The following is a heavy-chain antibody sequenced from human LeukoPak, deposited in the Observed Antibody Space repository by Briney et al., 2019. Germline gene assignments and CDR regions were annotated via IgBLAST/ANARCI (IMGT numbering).Heavy chain of an antibody. J-gene: IGHJ3*02. D-gene: IGHD6-13*01. Sequence: GESLKISCKGSGYTLTTYWIGWVRQMPGKGLEWMGIIYPGDSDTRYNTSVQGQVSISADKSISTAYLQWSSLKASDTAMYYCARLGSSTWKDAFDIWGQGTMVTVSS. CDR1: GYTLTTYW. V-gene: IGHV5-51*01. CDR2: IYPGDSDT. CDR3: ARLGSSTWKDAFDI.